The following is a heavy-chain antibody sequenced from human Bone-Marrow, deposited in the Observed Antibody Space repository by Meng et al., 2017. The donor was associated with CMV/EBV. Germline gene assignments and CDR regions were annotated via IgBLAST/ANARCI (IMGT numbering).Heavy chain of an antibody. CDR1: GFMFTNYG. V-gene: IGHV3-20*04. Sequence: GESLKISCAASGFMFTNYGMHWVRQAPGKGLEWVSGINWNGGSTGYADSVKGRFTISRDNAKNSLYLQMNSLRAEDTALYYCARWRCSSTSCYLSSSGWRFDYWGQRTLVTVSS. CDR2: INWNGGST. D-gene: IGHD2-2*01. CDR3: ARWRCSSTSCYLSSSGWRFDY. J-gene: IGHJ4*02.